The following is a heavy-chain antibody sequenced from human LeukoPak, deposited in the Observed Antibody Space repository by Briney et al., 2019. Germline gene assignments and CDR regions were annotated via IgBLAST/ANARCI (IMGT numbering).Heavy chain of an antibody. CDR2: ITISGDRT. CDR1: GFTFTTCA. V-gene: IGHV3-23*01. CDR3: ARGSGHSSTWGY. J-gene: IGHJ4*02. D-gene: IGHD1-14*01. Sequence: GGSLRLSCAASGFTFTTCAMNWVRQAPGKGLEWVSTITISGDRTFYTDSVKGRFTISRDNSKNTLWLQVDGLTAEDTAVYYCARGSGHSSTWGYWGQGSLVTVSS.